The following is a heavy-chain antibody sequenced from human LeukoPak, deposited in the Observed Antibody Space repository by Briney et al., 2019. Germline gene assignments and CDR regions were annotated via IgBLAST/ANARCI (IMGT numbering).Heavy chain of an antibody. Sequence: PSETLSLTCTVSGGSISSYYWSWIRQPPGKGLEWIGEINHSGSTNYNPSLKSRVTISVDTSKNQFSLELSSVTAADTAVYYCARGQVEVATSIYYYYYYYMDVWGKGTMVTVSS. D-gene: IGHD5-12*01. V-gene: IGHV4-34*01. CDR2: INHSGST. CDR3: ARGQVEVATSIYYYYYYYMDV. J-gene: IGHJ6*03. CDR1: GGSISSYY.